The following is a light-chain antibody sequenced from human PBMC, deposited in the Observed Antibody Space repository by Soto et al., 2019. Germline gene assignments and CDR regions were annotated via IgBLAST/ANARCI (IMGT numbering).Light chain of an antibody. J-gene: IGLJ2*01. V-gene: IGLV2-23*01. Sequence: QSVLTQPASVSGSPGQSITISCTGTSSDIGSYNLVSWYQQHPGKAPKLMIYEGTKRPSGVSNRCSVSKSGNTASLTISGLQAEDEADYHCCSYAGTGTVVFGGGTKLTVL. CDR2: EGT. CDR1: SSDIGSYNL. CDR3: CSYAGTGTVV.